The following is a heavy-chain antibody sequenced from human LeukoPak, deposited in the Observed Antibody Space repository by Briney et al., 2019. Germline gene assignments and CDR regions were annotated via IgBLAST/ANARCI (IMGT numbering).Heavy chain of an antibody. D-gene: IGHD2-15*01. CDR1: GFTFSSYG. CDR2: ISYDGSNK. J-gene: IGHJ4*02. V-gene: IGHV3-30*03. CDR3: AREFICSGGSCYPDY. Sequence: PGGSLRLSCAASGFTFSSYGMHWVRQAPGKGLEWVAVISYDGSNKYYADSVKGRFTISRDNSKNTLYLQMNSLRAEVTAVYYCAREFICSGGSCYPDYWGQGTLVTVSS.